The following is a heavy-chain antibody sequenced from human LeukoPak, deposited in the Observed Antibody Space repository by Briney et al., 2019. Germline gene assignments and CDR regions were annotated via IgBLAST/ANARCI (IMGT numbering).Heavy chain of an antibody. CDR3: ARTRLNWGHAFDI. CDR2: ISFDGTNK. CDR1: GFSFSNYA. V-gene: IGHV3-30-3*01. J-gene: IGHJ3*02. D-gene: IGHD7-27*01. Sequence: GGSLRLSCAASGFSFSNYAMHWVRQAPGKGLEWVAVISFDGTNKYYADSVKGRLTISRDNAKNSLYLQMNSLRAEDTAVYYCARTRLNWGHAFDIWGQGTMVTVSS.